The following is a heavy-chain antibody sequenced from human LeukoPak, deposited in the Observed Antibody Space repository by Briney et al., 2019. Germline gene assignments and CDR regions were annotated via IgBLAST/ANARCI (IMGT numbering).Heavy chain of an antibody. CDR3: AREVAVAGRGSYFDY. Sequence: ASVKVSCKASGYTFTDYYMHWVRQAPGQGLEWMGWINPNSGGTNYAQKFQGRVTMTRDTSISTAYMELSRLRSDDTAVYYCAREVAVAGRGSYFDYWGQGTLVTVSS. CDR2: INPNSGGT. J-gene: IGHJ4*02. D-gene: IGHD6-19*01. CDR1: GYTFTDYY. V-gene: IGHV1-2*02.